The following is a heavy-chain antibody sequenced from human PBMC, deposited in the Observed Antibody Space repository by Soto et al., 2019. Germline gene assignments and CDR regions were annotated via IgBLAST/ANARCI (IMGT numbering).Heavy chain of an antibody. CDR3: ARDVDSTILKPNDAFGI. V-gene: IGHV4-30-4*01. Sequence: SETLSLTCTVSGDSIFGGDYYWSWIRQAPGKGLQWVGSIYYSGRTYYNPSLESRIAMTVDTSQNQFSLKLSSVTAADSAVYFCARDVDSTILKPNDAFGIWCQGSMVTVSS. D-gene: IGHD5-18*01. CDR1: GDSIFGGDYY. J-gene: IGHJ3*02. CDR2: IYYSGRT.